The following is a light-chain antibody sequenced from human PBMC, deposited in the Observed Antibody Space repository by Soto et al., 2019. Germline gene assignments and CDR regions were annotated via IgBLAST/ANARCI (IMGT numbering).Light chain of an antibody. CDR1: SSDVGGYNY. CDR3: SSYTGSSSVL. J-gene: IGLJ2*01. V-gene: IGLV2-14*01. Sequence: QSALTQPASVSGSPGQSITISCTGTSSDVGGYNYVSWYQRHPGKAPKLIIYEVTNRPSGVSNRFSGSKSGNTASLSISGLQAEDEADYYCSSYTGSSSVLFGGGTKLTVL. CDR2: EVT.